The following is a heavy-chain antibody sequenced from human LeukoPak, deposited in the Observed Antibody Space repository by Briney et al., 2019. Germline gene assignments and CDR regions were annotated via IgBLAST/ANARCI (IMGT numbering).Heavy chain of an antibody. CDR1: GYTFTSYY. D-gene: IGHD1-7*01. CDR2: INPSGGST. Sequence: GASVKVSCKASGYTFTSYYMHWVRQAPGQGLEWMGIINPSGGSTSYAQKLQGRVTMTTDTSTGTAYMELRSLRSDDTAMYYCARANNWNYALGYWGQGTLVTVSS. J-gene: IGHJ4*02. V-gene: IGHV1-46*01. CDR3: ARANNWNYALGY.